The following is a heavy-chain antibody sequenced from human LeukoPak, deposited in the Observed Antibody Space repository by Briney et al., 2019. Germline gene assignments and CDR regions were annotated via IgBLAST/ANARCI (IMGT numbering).Heavy chain of an antibody. D-gene: IGHD6-6*01. J-gene: IGHJ5*02. CDR2: IETNRDGT. CDR3: ARQGRLGTSSNWFDP. Sequence: ASVKVSCKASGYIFTGYYIHWVRQAPGQGLEWMGWIETNRDGTTYAQKFQGRVIITRDTSISTVYMELRSLRSDDTAVYYCARQGRLGTSSNWFDPWGQGTLVTVSS. V-gene: IGHV1-2*02. CDR1: GYIFTGYY.